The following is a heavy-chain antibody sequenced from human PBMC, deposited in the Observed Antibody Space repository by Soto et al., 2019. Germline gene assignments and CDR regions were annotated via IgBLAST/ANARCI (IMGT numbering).Heavy chain of an antibody. J-gene: IGHJ6*03. Sequence: QVQLVQSGAEVKKPGSSVKVSCKASGDTFSNHTISWVRQAHGQGLEWMGRIIPMLGVANYAQKFQGRVTITADQYTSTVYMELSSLRSADTAVYYCARVAAMGTVTKGYYYYMDVWGKGTTVTVSS. CDR1: GDTFSNHT. V-gene: IGHV1-69*04. D-gene: IGHD4-17*01. CDR3: ARVAAMGTVTKGYYYYMDV. CDR2: IIPMLGVA.